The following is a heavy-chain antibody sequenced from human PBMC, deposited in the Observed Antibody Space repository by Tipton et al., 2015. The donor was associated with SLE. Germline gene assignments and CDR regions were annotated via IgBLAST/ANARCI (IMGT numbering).Heavy chain of an antibody. J-gene: IGHJ5*02. CDR3: ARGGTPAACYKWFDP. Sequence: TLSLTCSVSGVSISDYSWSWIRQPPGKPLDWIGYFDDGGRSVKYNPSLKSRVTISLDTSKNHFSLKLSSVTAADTAVYYCARGGTPAACYKWFDPWGQGTLVTVPS. D-gene: IGHD6-13*01. V-gene: IGHV4-59*01. CDR1: GVSISDYS. CDR2: FDDGGRS.